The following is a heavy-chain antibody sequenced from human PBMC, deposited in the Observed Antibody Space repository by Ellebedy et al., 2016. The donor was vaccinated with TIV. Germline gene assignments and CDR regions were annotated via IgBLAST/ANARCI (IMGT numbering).Heavy chain of an antibody. J-gene: IGHJ4*02. Sequence: AASVKVSCKASGYTFNAFFVHWVRQAPGPGLEWMGWINPKSGGTNFAQKFQGRVTMTRDTSINTAYLELSSLTSDDTAVYYCARDLSSGWSFLDYWGQGSLVAVSS. CDR3: ARDLSSGWSFLDY. D-gene: IGHD6-19*01. CDR1: GYTFNAFF. V-gene: IGHV1-2*02. CDR2: INPKSGGT.